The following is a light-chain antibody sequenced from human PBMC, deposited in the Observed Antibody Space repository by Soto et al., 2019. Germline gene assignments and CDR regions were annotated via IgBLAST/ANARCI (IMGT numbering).Light chain of an antibody. Sequence: DIVMTQSPDSLAVSLGERATINCKSSQSVLYSSNNKNYLAWYQQKPGQSPKMLISWASTRDFGVPDRFSGSGSGTDFTLTISSRQAEDVAVYYCQQYYSSPLTFGQGTKLEI. CDR3: QQYYSSPLT. J-gene: IGKJ2*01. V-gene: IGKV4-1*01. CDR2: WAS. CDR1: QSVLYSSNNKNY.